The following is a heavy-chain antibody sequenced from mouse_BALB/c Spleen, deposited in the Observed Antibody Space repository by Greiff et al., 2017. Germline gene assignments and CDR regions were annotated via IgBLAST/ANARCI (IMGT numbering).Heavy chain of an antibody. CDR2: IDPFNGGT. CDR1: GYSFTSYY. J-gene: IGHJ2*01. CDR3: ARSYGNYVG. V-gene: IGHV1S135*01. D-gene: IGHD2-1*01. Sequence: EVQLKQSGPELMKPGASVKISCKASGYSFTSYYMHWVKQSHGKSLEWIGYIDPFNGGTSYNQKFKGKATLTVDKSSSTAYMHLSSLTSEDSAVYYCARSYGNYVGWGQGTTLTVSS.